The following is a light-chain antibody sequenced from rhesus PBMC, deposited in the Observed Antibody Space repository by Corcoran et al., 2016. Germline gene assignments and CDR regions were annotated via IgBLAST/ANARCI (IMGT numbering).Light chain of an antibody. Sequence: DIQMTQSPSSLSASVGDKVTITCRASQGISSWLAWYQQKPGKAPKLLVYAASSLQSGVPSRFSGSGYGTDYTLTISSLQPEEFATYYCQQGYNTPWTFGQGTKVEIK. J-gene: IGKJ1*01. CDR2: AAS. CDR3: QQGYNTPWT. V-gene: IGKV1-18*01. CDR1: QGISSW.